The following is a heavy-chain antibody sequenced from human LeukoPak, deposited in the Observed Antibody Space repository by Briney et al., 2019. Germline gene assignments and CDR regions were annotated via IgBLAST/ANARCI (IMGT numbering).Heavy chain of an antibody. D-gene: IGHD3-3*01. Sequence: GGSLRLSCAASGFTVSSNYMSWVRQAPGKGLEWVSVIYSGGSTYYADSVKGRFTIARDNSKNTLYLQMNSLRAEDTAVYYCATAITIFGVETPDVWGKGTTVTVSS. J-gene: IGHJ6*04. CDR3: ATAITIFGVETPDV. CDR1: GFTVSSNY. CDR2: IYSGGST. V-gene: IGHV3-53*01.